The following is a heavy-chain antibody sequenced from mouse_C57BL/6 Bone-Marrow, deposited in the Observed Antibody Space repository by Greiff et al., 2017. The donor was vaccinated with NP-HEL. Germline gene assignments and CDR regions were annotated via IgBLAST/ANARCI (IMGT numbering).Heavy chain of an antibody. V-gene: IGHV1-52*01. CDR1: GYTFTSYW. J-gene: IGHJ4*01. CDR2: IDPSDSET. CDR3: ARQASHSSGYVNYYAMDY. D-gene: IGHD3-2*02. Sequence: VQLQQPGAELVRPGSSVKLSCKASGYTFTSYWMHWVKQRPIQGLEWIGNIDPSDSETHYNQKFKDKATLTVAKSSSTAYMQLSSLTSEDSAVYYCARQASHSSGYVNYYAMDYWGQGTSVTVSS.